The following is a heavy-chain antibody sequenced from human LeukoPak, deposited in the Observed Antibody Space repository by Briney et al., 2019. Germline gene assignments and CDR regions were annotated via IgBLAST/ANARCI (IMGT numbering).Heavy chain of an antibody. CDR3: ARADIAVAGTRGNYYCYMDV. J-gene: IGHJ6*03. V-gene: IGHV1-18*01. D-gene: IGHD6-19*01. CDR2: ISAYNGNT. Sequence: ASVKVSCKASGYTFTSYGIRWVRQAPGQGLEWMGWISAYNGNTNYAQKLQGRVTMTTDTSTSTAYMELRSLRSDDTAVYYCARADIAVAGTRGNYYCYMDVWGKGTTVTVSS. CDR1: GYTFTSYG.